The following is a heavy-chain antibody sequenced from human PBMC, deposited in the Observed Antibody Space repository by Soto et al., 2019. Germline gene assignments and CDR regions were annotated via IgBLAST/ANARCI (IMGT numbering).Heavy chain of an antibody. D-gene: IGHD4-17*01. V-gene: IGHV3-48*02. J-gene: IGHJ3*02. Sequence: GGSLRLSCAASGFTFSSYSMNWVRQAPGKGLEWVSYISSSSSTIYYADSVKGRFTISRDNAKNSLYLQMNSLRDEDTAVYYCAREYDYGDYDDAFDIWGQGTMVTVSS. CDR3: AREYDYGDYDDAFDI. CDR1: GFTFSSYS. CDR2: ISSSSSTI.